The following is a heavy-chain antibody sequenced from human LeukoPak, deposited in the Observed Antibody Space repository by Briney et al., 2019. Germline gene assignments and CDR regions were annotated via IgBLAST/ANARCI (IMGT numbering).Heavy chain of an antibody. CDR3: ARVRDPYYYYMDV. V-gene: IGHV3-53*01. CDR2: IYSGGST. D-gene: IGHD5-24*01. Sequence: GGSLRLSCAASGFTVSSNYMSWVRQAPGKGLEWVSIIYSGGSTYYADSVKGRFTISRDNSKNSLYLQMNSLRAEDTAVYYCARVRDPYYYYMDVWGKGTTVTVSS. J-gene: IGHJ6*03. CDR1: GFTVSSNY.